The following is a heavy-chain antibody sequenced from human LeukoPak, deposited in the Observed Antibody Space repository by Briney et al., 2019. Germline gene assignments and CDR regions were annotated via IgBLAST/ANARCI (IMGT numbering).Heavy chain of an antibody. D-gene: IGHD6-19*01. CDR3: ARVVYSSGIFDY. V-gene: IGHV1-3*01. CDR1: GYTFTSYA. CDR2: INAGNGNT. J-gene: IGHJ4*02. Sequence: ASVKVSCKASGYTFTSYAMHWVRQAPGQRLEWMGWINAGNGNTKYSQKFQGRVTITRDTSASTAYMELRSLRSEDTAVYYCARVVYSSGIFDYWGQGTLVTVSS.